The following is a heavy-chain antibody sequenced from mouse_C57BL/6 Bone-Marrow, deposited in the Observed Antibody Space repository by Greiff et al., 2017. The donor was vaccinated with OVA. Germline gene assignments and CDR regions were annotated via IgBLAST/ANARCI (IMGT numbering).Heavy chain of an antibody. D-gene: IGHD2-4*01. CDR3: ARDDYESLYAMDY. V-gene: IGHV1-75*01. CDR1: GYTFTDYY. J-gene: IGHJ4*01. CDR2: IFPGSGST. Sequence: QVQLKESGPELVKPGASVKISCKASGYTFTDYYINWVKQRPGQGLEWIGWIFPGSGSTYYNEKFKGKATLTVDKSSSTAYMLLSSLTSEDSAVYFCARDDYESLYAMDYWGQGTSVTVSS.